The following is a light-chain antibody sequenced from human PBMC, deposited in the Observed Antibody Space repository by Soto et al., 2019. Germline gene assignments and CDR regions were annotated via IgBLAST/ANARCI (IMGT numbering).Light chain of an antibody. Sequence: QSVLTQVASVSGSPGQSITISCTGTSSDVGGYDYVSWYQQHPGKAPKLMIYNVNYRPSGVSNRFSGSKSGNTASLTISGLQAEDEDNYYCSSYTNTNTVLFGGGTKLTVL. CDR2: NVN. CDR1: SSDVGGYDY. J-gene: IGLJ2*01. CDR3: SSYTNTNTVL. V-gene: IGLV2-14*03.